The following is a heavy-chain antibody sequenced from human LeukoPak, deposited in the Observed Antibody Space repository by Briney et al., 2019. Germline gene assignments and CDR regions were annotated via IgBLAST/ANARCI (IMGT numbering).Heavy chain of an antibody. CDR3: ARHTGPYYYDSSGVDY. CDR1: GYSISSGYY. J-gene: IGHJ4*02. CDR2: IYHSGST. V-gene: IGHV4-38-2*01. D-gene: IGHD3-22*01. Sequence: SETLSLTCAVSGYSISSGYYWGWIRQPPGKGLEGIGSIYHSGSTYYNPSLKSRLTISVDTSKNQFSLKLSSVTAADTAMYYCARHTGPYYYDSSGVDYWGQGTLVTVSS.